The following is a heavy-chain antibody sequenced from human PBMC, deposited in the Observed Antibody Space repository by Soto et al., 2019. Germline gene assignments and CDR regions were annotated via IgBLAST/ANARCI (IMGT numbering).Heavy chain of an antibody. D-gene: IGHD3-3*01. CDR1: GFTFSGSA. V-gene: IGHV3-73*02. CDR3: GYDFWSGYYSVGQTSGMDV. Sequence: EVQLVESGGGLVQPGGSLKISCAASGFTFSGSAIHWVLQASGKGLEWVGRIRDKVNKYATAYAASVTGRFTISRDDSKNMAYLQMNSLKTDDTAVYYCGYDFWSGYYSVGQTSGMDVWGQGTTVTVSS. CDR2: IRDKVNKYAT. J-gene: IGHJ6*02.